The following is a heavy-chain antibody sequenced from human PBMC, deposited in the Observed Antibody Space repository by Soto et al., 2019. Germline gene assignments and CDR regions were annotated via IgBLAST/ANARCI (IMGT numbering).Heavy chain of an antibody. V-gene: IGHV4-31*03. CDR1: GGSVSSGGHY. J-gene: IGHJ4*02. Sequence: LSLTCSVSGGSVSSGGHYWSWIRQHPGKGLEWIGIIYYSGSTYYIPSLRSRVTMSLDTSKNQFSLNLSAVTAADTAVYYCAGHYRSSWVQYFWGQGTLVTVSS. D-gene: IGHD6-6*01. CDR2: IYYSGST. CDR3: AGHYRSSWVQYF.